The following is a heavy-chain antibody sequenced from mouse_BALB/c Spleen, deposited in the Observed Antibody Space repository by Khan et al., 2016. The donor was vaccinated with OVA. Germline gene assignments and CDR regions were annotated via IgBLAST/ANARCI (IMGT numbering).Heavy chain of an antibody. D-gene: IGHD2-1*01. Sequence: EVQLQESGPDLVKPSQSLSLTCTVTGYSITSVYSWHWIRQFPGNKLEWMGYIHHSGSTNYNPSLKSRISIIRDTSKNQFFLQLNSVTTEDTATYYGARGGRYGNYWFAKWGQGTMVHVSA. J-gene: IGHJ3*01. V-gene: IGHV3-1*02. CDR3: ARGGRYGNYWFAK. CDR2: IHHSGST. CDR1: GYSITSVYS.